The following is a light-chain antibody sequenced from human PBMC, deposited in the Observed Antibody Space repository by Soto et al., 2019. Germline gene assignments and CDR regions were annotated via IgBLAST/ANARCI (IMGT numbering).Light chain of an antibody. CDR1: SSNIGANYA. V-gene: IGLV1-40*01. CDR2: DYN. Sequence: QLVLTQPPSVSGAPGHRVTISCAGSSSNIGANYAVHWYQQLPGTAPKLLIYDYNKRPSGVPDRFSGSKSGTSASLAITGLQAEDEADYYCQSYDSSLIGWVFGTGTKLTVL. CDR3: QSYDSSLIGWV. J-gene: IGLJ1*01.